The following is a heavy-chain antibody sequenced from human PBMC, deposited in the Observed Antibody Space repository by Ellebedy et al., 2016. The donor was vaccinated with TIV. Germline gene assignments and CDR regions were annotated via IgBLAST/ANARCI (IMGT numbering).Heavy chain of an antibody. J-gene: IGHJ4*02. CDR3: ARDWGVSVRGADY. CDR2: ISSNGGST. CDR1: GFTFSSYA. Sequence: PGGSLRLSCAASGFTFSSYAMHWVRQAPGKGLEYVSAISSNGGSTYYANSMKGRFTISRDNSKNTLYLQMGSLRTEDMAVYYCARDWGVSVRGADYWGQGTLVTVSS. D-gene: IGHD3-16*01. V-gene: IGHV3-64*01.